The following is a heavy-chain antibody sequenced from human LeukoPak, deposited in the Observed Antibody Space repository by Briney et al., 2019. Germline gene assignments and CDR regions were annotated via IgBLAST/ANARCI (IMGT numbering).Heavy chain of an antibody. D-gene: IGHD2-2*01. CDR3: ARVFGVVPAATSRYYYYYYMDV. CDR1: GYTFTSYD. J-gene: IGHJ6*03. Sequence: ASVKVSCKASGYTFTSYDINWVRQATGQGLEWMGWMNPNSGNTGYAQKFQGRVTITRNTSISTAYMELSSLRSEDTAVYYCARVFGVVPAATSRYYYYYYMDVWGKGTTVTISS. V-gene: IGHV1-8*03. CDR2: MNPNSGNT.